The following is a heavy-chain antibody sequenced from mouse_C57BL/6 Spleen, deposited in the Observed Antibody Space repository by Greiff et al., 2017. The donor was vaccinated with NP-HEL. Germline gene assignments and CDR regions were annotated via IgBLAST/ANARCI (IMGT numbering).Heavy chain of an antibody. J-gene: IGHJ1*03. V-gene: IGHV1-22*01. D-gene: IGHD1-2*01. CDR2: INPNNGGT. CDR3: ARVHIPYWYFDV. CDR1: GYTFTDYN. Sequence: EVQLQQSGPELVKPGASVKMSCKASGYTFTDYNMHWVKQSHGKSLEWIGYINPNNGGTSYNQKFKGKATLTVNKSSSTAYMELRSLTSEDSAVYYCARVHIPYWYFDVWGTGTTVTVSS.